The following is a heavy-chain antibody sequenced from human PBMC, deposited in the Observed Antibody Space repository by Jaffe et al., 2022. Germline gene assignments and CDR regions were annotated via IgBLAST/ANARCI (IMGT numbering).Heavy chain of an antibody. Sequence: EVQLVESGGGLVQPGRSLRLSCAASGFTFDDYAMHWVRQAPGKGLEWVSGISWNSGSIGYADSVKGRFTISRDNAKNSLYLQMNSLRAEDTALYYCAKSPHYGDYGYYFDYWGQGTLVTVSS. CDR1: GFTFDDYA. J-gene: IGHJ4*02. V-gene: IGHV3-9*01. CDR2: ISWNSGSI. CDR3: AKSPHYGDYGYYFDY. D-gene: IGHD4-17*01.